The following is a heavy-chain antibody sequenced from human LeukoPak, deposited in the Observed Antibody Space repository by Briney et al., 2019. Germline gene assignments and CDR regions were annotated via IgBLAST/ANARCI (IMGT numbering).Heavy chain of an antibody. J-gene: IGHJ4*02. CDR2: ISGSGGST. Sequence: NPGGSLRLSCAASGFTFSSYAMSWVRQAPGKGLEWVSAISGSGGSTYYADSVKGRFTISRDNSKNTLYLQMNSLRAEDTAVYYCATTYYYDSSGWGSNENVGAFDYWGQGTLVTVSS. V-gene: IGHV3-23*01. CDR1: GFTFSSYA. D-gene: IGHD3-22*01. CDR3: ATTYYYDSSGWGSNENVGAFDY.